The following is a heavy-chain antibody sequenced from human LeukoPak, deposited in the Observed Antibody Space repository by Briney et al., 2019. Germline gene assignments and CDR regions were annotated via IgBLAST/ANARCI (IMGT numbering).Heavy chain of an antibody. D-gene: IGHD3-9*01. Sequence: SETLSLTCTVSGGSISSGGYYWSWIRQPPGKGLEWIGYIYHSGSTYYNPSLKSRVTISVDKSKNQFSLKLSSVTAADTAVYYCARTYYDILTGYSGLDAFDIWGQGTMVTVSS. CDR2: IYHSGST. V-gene: IGHV4-30-2*01. CDR3: ARTYYDILTGYSGLDAFDI. J-gene: IGHJ3*02. CDR1: GGSISSGGYY.